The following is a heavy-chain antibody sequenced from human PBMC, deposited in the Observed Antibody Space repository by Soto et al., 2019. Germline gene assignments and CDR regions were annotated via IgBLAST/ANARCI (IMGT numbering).Heavy chain of an antibody. J-gene: IGHJ4*02. CDR1: GYDFTDHY. V-gene: IGHV1-46*01. D-gene: IGHD3-10*01. CDR2: ISPDGGST. Sequence: ASVKVSCKASGYDFTDHYIHWVRQAPGQGLEWMGIISPDGGSTRYSQKFQARITMTRDTSTSTVYMELSSLRSEDTAVYYCARAPRGGVIIVITSAQIDYWGRGTLVTVSS. CDR3: ARAPRGGVIIVITSAQIDY.